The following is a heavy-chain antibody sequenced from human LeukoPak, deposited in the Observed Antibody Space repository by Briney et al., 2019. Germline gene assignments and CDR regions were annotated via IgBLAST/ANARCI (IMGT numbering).Heavy chain of an antibody. V-gene: IGHV3-33*01. CDR1: GFTFSSYG. CDR2: IWYDGSNK. J-gene: IGHJ6*02. Sequence: GGSLRLSCAAYGFTFSSYGMHWVRQAPGKGLEWVAVIWYDGSNKYYADSVKGRFTISRDNSKNTLYLQMNSLRAEDTAVYYCARDRHYYGMDVWGQGTTVTVSS. CDR3: ARDRHYYGMDV.